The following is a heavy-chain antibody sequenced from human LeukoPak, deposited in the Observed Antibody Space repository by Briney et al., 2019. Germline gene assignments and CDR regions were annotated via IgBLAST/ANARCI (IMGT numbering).Heavy chain of an antibody. CDR3: ARDPHYGSGSYYNVRSAGMDV. CDR2: ISYDGSNK. V-gene: IGHV3-30-3*01. Sequence: GGSLRLSCAASGFTFSSYAMHWVRQAPGKGLEWVAVISYDGSNKYYADSVKGRFTISRDNSKNTLYLQMNSLRAEDTAVYYCARDPHYGSGSYYNVRSAGMDVWGQGTTVTVSS. CDR1: GFTFSSYA. J-gene: IGHJ6*02. D-gene: IGHD3-10*01.